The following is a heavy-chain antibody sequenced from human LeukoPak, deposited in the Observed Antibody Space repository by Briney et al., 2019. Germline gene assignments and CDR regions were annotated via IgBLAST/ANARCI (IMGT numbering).Heavy chain of an antibody. CDR1: GYTFTSFA. V-gene: IGHV1-3*01. CDR2: TTPGDGNT. Sequence: ASVKVSCKASGYTFTSFAMHWVRLAPGQRLEWMAWTTPGDGNTRYSQKFQGRVTITSDTSASTTYMELSSLRSEDTAIYYCAKDVLGTFDYWGQGTLVTVSS. CDR3: AKDVLGTFDY. D-gene: IGHD7-27*01. J-gene: IGHJ4*02.